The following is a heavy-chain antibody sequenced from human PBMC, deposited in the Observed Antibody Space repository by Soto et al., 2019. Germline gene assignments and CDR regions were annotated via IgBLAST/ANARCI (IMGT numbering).Heavy chain of an antibody. D-gene: IGHD3-22*01. V-gene: IGHV3-23*01. CDR2: ISGSGGST. Sequence: LRLSCAASGFTFSSYAMSWVRQAPGKGLEWVSAISGSGGSTYYADSVKGRFTISRDNSKNTLYLQMNSLRAEDTAVYYCANLYYDSSPRYYWGQGTLVTVSS. CDR1: GFTFSSYA. J-gene: IGHJ4*02. CDR3: ANLYYDSSPRYY.